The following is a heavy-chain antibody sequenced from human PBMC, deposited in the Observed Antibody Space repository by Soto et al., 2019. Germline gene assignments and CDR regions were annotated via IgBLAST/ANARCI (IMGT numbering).Heavy chain of an antibody. Sequence: ASVTVSCKASGYTFPSYYMRWVRQAPGQGLEWMGIINPSGGSTSYALKFQGRVTMTRDTSTSTVYMELSSLRSEDTAVYYCARGGVIAAAGTPDYFDYWGQGTLVTVSS. J-gene: IGHJ4*02. CDR3: ARGGVIAAAGTPDYFDY. D-gene: IGHD6-13*01. CDR2: INPSGGST. V-gene: IGHV1-46*03. CDR1: GYTFPSYY.